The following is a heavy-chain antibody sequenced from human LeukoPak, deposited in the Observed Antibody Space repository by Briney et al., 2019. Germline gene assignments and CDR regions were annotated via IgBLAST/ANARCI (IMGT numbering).Heavy chain of an antibody. V-gene: IGHV4-39*07. CDR1: GASISPYFHD. CDR2: IHYTGRT. D-gene: IGHD3-22*01. J-gene: IGHJ3*02. Sequence: PSETLSLTCTVSGASISPYFHDWAWIRQPPGKGLEWIGSIHYTGRTSYNPSLKSRATISIDTTNNQFSLRLTSVTAADTAVYYCARETGGYSDSRGHVAFDIWGQGTKVTVSS. CDR3: ARETGGYSDSRGHVAFDI.